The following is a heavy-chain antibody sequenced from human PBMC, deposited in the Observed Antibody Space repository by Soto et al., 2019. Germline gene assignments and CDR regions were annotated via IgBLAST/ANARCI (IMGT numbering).Heavy chain of an antibody. Sequence: ASVKVSCKASGYTFTSYAMHWVRQAPGQRLEWMGWINAGNGNTKYSQNFQGRVTITRDTSASTAYMELSSLRSEDTAVYYCARKRYYYGSGSQDYGMDVWGQGTTVTVSS. CDR2: INAGNGNT. CDR3: ARKRYYYGSGSQDYGMDV. CDR1: GYTFTSYA. D-gene: IGHD3-10*01. V-gene: IGHV1-3*01. J-gene: IGHJ6*02.